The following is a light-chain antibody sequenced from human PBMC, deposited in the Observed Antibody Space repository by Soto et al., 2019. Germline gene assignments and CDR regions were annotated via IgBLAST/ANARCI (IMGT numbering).Light chain of an antibody. CDR1: SSNIGAGYD. Sequence: QSVLTQPPSVSGAPGQRVTISCTGSSSNIGAGYDVHWYQQLPGTAPKLMIYEGSKRPSGVSNRFSGSKSGNTASLTISGLQAEDEADYYCCSYAGGSTYVFGTGTKVTVL. J-gene: IGLJ1*01. CDR3: CSYAGGSTYV. V-gene: IGLV1-40*01. CDR2: EGS.